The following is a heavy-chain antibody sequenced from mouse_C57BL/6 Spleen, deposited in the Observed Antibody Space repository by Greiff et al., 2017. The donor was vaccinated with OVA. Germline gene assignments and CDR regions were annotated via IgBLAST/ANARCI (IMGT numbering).Heavy chain of an antibody. Sequence: VQRVESGPGLVQPSQSLSITCTASGFSLTSYGVHWVRQSPGKGLEWLGVIWSGGSTDYNAAFISRLSISKDNSKSQVFFKMNSLQADDTSIYYCARGGTYFDYWGQGTTLTVSS. CDR3: ARGGTYFDY. V-gene: IGHV2-2*01. D-gene: IGHD4-1*01. CDR1: GFSLTSYG. CDR2: IWSGGST. J-gene: IGHJ2*01.